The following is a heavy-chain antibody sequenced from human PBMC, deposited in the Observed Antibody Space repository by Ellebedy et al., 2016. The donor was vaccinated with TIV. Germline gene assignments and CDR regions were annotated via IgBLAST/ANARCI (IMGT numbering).Heavy chain of an antibody. Sequence: ASVKVSCKASGYTFTSYFLYWVRQAPGQGLEWMGIINPTSGSSNYAQKFQGRVTVTRDTSTSTVYMELSSLRSEDTAVYYCARGDNYYYESSGYYYTYWGQGTLVTVSS. V-gene: IGHV1-46*01. J-gene: IGHJ4*02. CDR1: GYTFTSYF. CDR3: ARGDNYYYESSGYYYTY. D-gene: IGHD3-22*01. CDR2: INPTSGSS.